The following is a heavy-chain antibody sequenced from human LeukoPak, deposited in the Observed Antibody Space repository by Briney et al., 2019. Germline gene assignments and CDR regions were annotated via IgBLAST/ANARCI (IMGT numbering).Heavy chain of an antibody. D-gene: IGHD2-2*01. CDR3: ARSKGIVVVPAAMSY. J-gene: IGHJ4*02. V-gene: IGHV3-21*01. Sequence: PGGSLRLSCAASGFTFSSYSVNWVRQAPGKGLEWVSSISSSSSYIHYADSVKGRFTISRDNAKNSLYLQMNSLRAEDTAVYYCARSKGIVVVPAAMSYWGQGTLVTVSS. CDR2: ISSSSSYI. CDR1: GFTFSSYS.